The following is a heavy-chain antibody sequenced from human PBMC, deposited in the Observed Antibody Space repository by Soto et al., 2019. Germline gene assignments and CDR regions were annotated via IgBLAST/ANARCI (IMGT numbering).Heavy chain of an antibody. CDR3: AKDGIVGPTHDYYYGMDA. CDR2: ISGSGVRT. J-gene: IGHJ6*02. D-gene: IGHD1-26*01. Sequence: EVQLSESGGGLVQPGRSLRLSCAASGFTFSTSAMSWVRQAPGKGLEWVAGISGSGVRTYYADSMKGRVTIYRDNSNKTVHLKLNSLRVDDSGVYFCAKDGIVGPTHDYYYGMDAWGQGTKVTVSS. V-gene: IGHV3-23*01. CDR1: GFTFSTSA.